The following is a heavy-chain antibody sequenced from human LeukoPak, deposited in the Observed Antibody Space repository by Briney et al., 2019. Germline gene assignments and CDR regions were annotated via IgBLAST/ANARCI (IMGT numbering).Heavy chain of an antibody. CDR1: GFTFSSYW. D-gene: IGHD4-17*01. CDR3: AILTTVTSKAFDY. J-gene: IGHJ4*02. Sequence: GGSLRLSCAASGFTFSSYWMHWVRQAPGKGLVWVSRINSDGSSTSYADSVKGRLTISRDNAKNTLYLQMNSLRAEDTAVYYCAILTTVTSKAFDYWGQGTLVTVSS. CDR2: INSDGSST. V-gene: IGHV3-74*01.